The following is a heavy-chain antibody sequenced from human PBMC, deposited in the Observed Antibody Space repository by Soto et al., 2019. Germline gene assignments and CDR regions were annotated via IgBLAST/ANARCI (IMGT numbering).Heavy chain of an antibody. J-gene: IGHJ6*02. D-gene: IGHD5-12*01. Sequence: PGGSLRLSCAASGFTFSSYGMHWVRQAPGKGLEWVAVISYDGSNKYYADSVKGRFTISRDNSKNTLYLQMNSLRAEDTAVYYCAKDCIEVEMATSRHRGYYYGMDVWGQGTTVTVSS. CDR1: GFTFSSYG. CDR3: AKDCIEVEMATSRHRGYYYGMDV. CDR2: ISYDGSNK. V-gene: IGHV3-30*18.